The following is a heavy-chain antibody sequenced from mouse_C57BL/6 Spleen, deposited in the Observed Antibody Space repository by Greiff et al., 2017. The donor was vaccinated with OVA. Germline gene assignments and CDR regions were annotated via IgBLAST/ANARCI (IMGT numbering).Heavy chain of an antibody. CDR2: IHPNSGST. CDR1: GYTFTSYW. V-gene: IGHV1-64*01. Sequence: QVQLQQSGAELVKPGASVKLSCKASGYTFTSYWMHWVKQRPGQGLEWIGMIHPNSGSTNYNEKFKSKATLTVDKSSSTAYMQLSSLTSEDSAVYYCARFSHYYGSSFAYWGQGTLVTVSA. D-gene: IGHD1-1*01. J-gene: IGHJ3*01. CDR3: ARFSHYYGSSFAY.